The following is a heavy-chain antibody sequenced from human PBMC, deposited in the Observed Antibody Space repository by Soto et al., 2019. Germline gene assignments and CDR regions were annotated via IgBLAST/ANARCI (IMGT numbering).Heavy chain of an antibody. CDR3: ARDSVYSVSYLDN. CDR2: IWYDGSNK. D-gene: IGHD1-26*01. J-gene: IGHJ4*02. CDR1: GFTFSSYG. Sequence: QVQLVESGGGVVQPGRSLRPSCAASGFTFSSYGRHWVRQAPGKGLDWVALIWYDGSNKYYADSVKGRFTISRDNSKNTLDLQMNSLRAEDTAVYYCARDSVYSVSYLDNWGQGTLVTVSS. V-gene: IGHV3-33*01.